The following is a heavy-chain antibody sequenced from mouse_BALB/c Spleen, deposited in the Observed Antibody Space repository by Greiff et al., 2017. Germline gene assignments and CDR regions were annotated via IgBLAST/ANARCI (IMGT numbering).Heavy chain of an antibody. J-gene: IGHJ3*01. V-gene: IGHV5-17*02. Sequence: EVQRVESGGGLVQPGGSRKLSCAASGFTFSSFGMHWVRQAPEKGLEWVAYISSGSSTIYYADTVKGRFTISRDNPKNTLFLQMTSLRSEDTAMYYCARSLTGTNAYWGQGTLVTVSA. D-gene: IGHD4-1*01. CDR3: ARSLTGTNAY. CDR1: GFTFSSFG. CDR2: ISSGSSTI.